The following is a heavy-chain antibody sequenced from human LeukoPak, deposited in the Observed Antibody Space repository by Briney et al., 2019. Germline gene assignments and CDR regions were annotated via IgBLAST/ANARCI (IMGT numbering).Heavy chain of an antibody. J-gene: IGHJ4*02. CDR2: ISGSGGST. V-gene: IGHV3-23*01. D-gene: IGHD4-17*01. CDR1: GLTFSSYA. Sequence: GGSLRLSCAASGLTFSSYAMSWVRQAPGKGMEWVSAISGSGGSTYYAGSVKGRFTISRDNSKNTLYLQMNSLRAEDTAVYYCAKPHGDEGNDYWGQGTLVTVSS. CDR3: AKPHGDEGNDY.